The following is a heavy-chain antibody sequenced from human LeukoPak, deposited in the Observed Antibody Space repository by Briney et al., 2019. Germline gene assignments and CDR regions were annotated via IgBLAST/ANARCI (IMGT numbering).Heavy chain of an antibody. V-gene: IGHV4-4*07. CDR1: GGFISSYF. D-gene: IGHD3-10*01. Sequence: SETLSLTCNVSGGFISSYFWTWIRQPAGKGLEWIGRIQASGTTNYNSSLKSRVSMSVDTSKNQFSLKLTSVTAADTAVYFCARDGADVYGRAFDYWGQGTLVSVSS. J-gene: IGHJ4*02. CDR2: IQASGTT. CDR3: ARDGADVYGRAFDY.